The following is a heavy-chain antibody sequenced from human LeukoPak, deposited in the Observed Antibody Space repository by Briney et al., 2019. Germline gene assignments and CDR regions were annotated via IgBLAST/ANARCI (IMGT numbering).Heavy chain of an antibody. CDR1: GYSFTSYW. D-gene: IGHD7-27*01. V-gene: IGHV5-51*01. CDR3: ARSRAPGAADAFDI. CDR2: IYPGDSDT. J-gene: IGHJ3*02. Sequence: GESLKISCKDSGYSFTSYWIGWVRQMPGKGLEWMGIIYPGDSDTRYSPSFQGQVTISVDKSINTAYLQWSSLKAPDTAMYYCARSRAPGAADAFDIWGQGTMVTVSS.